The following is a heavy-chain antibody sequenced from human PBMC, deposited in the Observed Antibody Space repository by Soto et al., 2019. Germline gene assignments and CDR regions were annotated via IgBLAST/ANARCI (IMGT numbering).Heavy chain of an antibody. V-gene: IGHV3-30*18. CDR2: ISYDGSNK. CDR3: AKDVLDYSNGLFYFDY. CDR1: GFTFRSYG. Sequence: GGSLRLSCAASGFTFRSYGMYWVRQAPGKGLEWVAVISYDGSNKYYADSVKGRFTISRHNSKNTLYLQMNSLRAEDTAVYYCAKDVLDYSNGLFYFDYWGQGTLVTSPQ. J-gene: IGHJ4*02. D-gene: IGHD4-4*01.